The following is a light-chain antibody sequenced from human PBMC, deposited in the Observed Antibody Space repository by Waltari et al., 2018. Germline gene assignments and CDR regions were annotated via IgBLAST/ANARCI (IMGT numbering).Light chain of an antibody. CDR1: SSDVGSYNF. Sequence: QSALTQPRSVSGSPGQSVTISCSGTSSDVGSYNFVSWYQQHPGNAPKLLIYYVVQRPSGVPDRFSGSKSGNTASLTISGLQTEDESDYYCCSYAGSYTFVFGGGTQLTVL. J-gene: IGLJ7*01. V-gene: IGLV2-11*01. CDR3: CSYAGSYTFV. CDR2: YVV.